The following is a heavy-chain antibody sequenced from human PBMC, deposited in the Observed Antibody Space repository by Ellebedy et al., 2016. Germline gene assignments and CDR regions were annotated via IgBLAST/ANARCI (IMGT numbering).Heavy chain of an antibody. D-gene: IGHD2-15*01. J-gene: IGHJ4*02. CDR2: ISWNSGSI. Sequence: SLKISCAASGFTFDDYAMHWVRQAPGKGLEWVSGISWNSGSIGYADSVKGRFTISRDNAKNSLYLQMNSLRAEDTALYYCAKDMLGCSGGSCYSGFDYWGQGTLVTVSS. CDR3: AKDMLGCSGGSCYSGFDY. CDR1: GFTFDDYA. V-gene: IGHV3-9*01.